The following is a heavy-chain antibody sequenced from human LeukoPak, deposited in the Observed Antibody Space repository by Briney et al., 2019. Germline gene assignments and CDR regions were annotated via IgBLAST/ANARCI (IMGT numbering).Heavy chain of an antibody. J-gene: IGHJ4*02. CDR3: ARADYGDYDTYYFDY. Sequence: SETLSLTCAVYGGSFSGYYWSWICQPPGKGLEWIGEINHSGSTNYNPSRKSRVTISVDTSKNQFSLKLSSVTAADTAVYYCARADYGDYDTYYFDYWGQGTLVTVSS. CDR2: INHSGST. CDR1: GGSFSGYY. D-gene: IGHD4-17*01. V-gene: IGHV4-34*01.